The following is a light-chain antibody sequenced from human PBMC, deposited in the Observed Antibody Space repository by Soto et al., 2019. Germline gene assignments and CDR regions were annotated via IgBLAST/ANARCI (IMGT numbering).Light chain of an antibody. V-gene: IGLV1-40*01. J-gene: IGLJ3*02. CDR2: GNS. Sequence: QSVLTQPPSVSGAPGQRVTISCTGSSSNIGAGYDVHWYQQLPGTAPKLLIYGNSNRPSQVPDRFSGSKSGTSASLAITGLQAEDEADYYCQSYDSSLSGVFGGGTKLTVL. CDR3: QSYDSSLSGV. CDR1: SSNIGAGYD.